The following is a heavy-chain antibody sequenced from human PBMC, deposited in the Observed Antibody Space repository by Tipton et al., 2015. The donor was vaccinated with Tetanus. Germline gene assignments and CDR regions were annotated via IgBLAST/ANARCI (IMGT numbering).Heavy chain of an antibody. CDR1: GASLRSGDYN. D-gene: IGHD3-10*01. CDR2: ISDSGLS. V-gene: IGHV4-61*08. CDR3: TRANHEFPKKGPFDS. J-gene: IGHJ4*02. Sequence: TLSLTCSVSGASLRSGDYNWSWIRQPPGKGLEWLAYISDSGLSNSNYFLKSRITISRDTSRNQFSLKLTSVTAADTAVYYCTRANHEFPKKGPFDSWGRGTLVIVS.